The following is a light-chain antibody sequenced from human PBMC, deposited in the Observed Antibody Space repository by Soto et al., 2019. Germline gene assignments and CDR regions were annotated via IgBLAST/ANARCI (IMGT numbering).Light chain of an antibody. V-gene: IGKV1-5*01. Sequence: DIQMTQSPSTLSASAGARVTISCRASQSIASWLAWYQQKAGTAPNLLIYDASSLESGVPSRFSGSGSGTEFTLTISSLQPDDYATYYCQRYDTYPYTFGQGTKLEI. CDR2: DAS. CDR1: QSIASW. J-gene: IGKJ2*01. CDR3: QRYDTYPYT.